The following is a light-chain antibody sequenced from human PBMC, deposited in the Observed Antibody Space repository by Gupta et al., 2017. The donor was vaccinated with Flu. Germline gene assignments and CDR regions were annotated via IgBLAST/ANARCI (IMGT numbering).Light chain of an antibody. V-gene: IGLV1-47*01. CDR3: AAWDDSLSGWV. CDR1: SSNIGSNY. Sequence: SVLTQPPPATATPGQRVTIACSGSSSNIGSNYVYWYQQLPGTAPKLLIYRNNQRPSGVPDRFSGSKSGTSASLAISGLRSEDEADYYCAAWDDSLSGWVLGGGTKLTVL. CDR2: RNN. J-gene: IGLJ3*02.